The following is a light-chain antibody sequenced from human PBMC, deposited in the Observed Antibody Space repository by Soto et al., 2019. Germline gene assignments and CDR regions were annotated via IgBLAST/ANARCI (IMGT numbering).Light chain of an antibody. Sequence: DIQMTQSPSSLSASVGDRVTITCRASQTISNYLNSYQQKPGKDPPLLIYAASTLQSGVPSRFSGSGSGTAFTLPISSLLPEEFATFFCQQSYGTPAITFGQGTRLDIK. CDR2: AAS. CDR3: QQSYGTPAIT. CDR1: QTISNY. V-gene: IGKV1-39*01. J-gene: IGKJ5*01.